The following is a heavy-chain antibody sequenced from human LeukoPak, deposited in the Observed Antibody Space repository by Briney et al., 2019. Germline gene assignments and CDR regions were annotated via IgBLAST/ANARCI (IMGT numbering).Heavy chain of an antibody. CDR2: IRYDGSNK. J-gene: IGHJ6*02. V-gene: IGHV3-30*02. Sequence: GGSLRLSCAASGFTLSSYGMHWVRQAPGKGLEWVAFIRYDGSNKYYADSVKGRFTISRDNSKNTPYLQMNSLRAEDTAVYYCAKVAQPYYYYYGMDVWGQGTTVTVSS. CDR3: AKVAQPYYYYYGMDV. CDR1: GFTLSSYG.